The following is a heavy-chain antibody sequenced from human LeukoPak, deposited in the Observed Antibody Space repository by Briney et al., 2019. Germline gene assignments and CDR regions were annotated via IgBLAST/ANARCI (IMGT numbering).Heavy chain of an antibody. CDR1: GGSISSSSYY. J-gene: IGHJ5*02. V-gene: IGHV4-39*01. CDR3: ARTPVVFRNWFDP. Sequence: SETLSLTCTVSGGSISSSSYYWGWLRQPPGKGLEWIGSIYYSGSTYYNPSLKSRVTISVDTSKNQFSLKLSSVTAADTAVYYCARTPVVFRNWFDPWGQGTLVTVSS. CDR2: IYYSGST. D-gene: IGHD2-15*01.